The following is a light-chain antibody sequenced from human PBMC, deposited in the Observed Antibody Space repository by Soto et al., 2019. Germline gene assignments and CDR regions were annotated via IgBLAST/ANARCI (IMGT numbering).Light chain of an antibody. V-gene: IGLV2-14*03. CDR1: SSDVGRHNA. J-gene: IGLJ1*01. CDR3: SSYRVGGSYV. CDR2: DGS. Sequence: QSVLTQPASVSGSPGQSITISCSGTSSDVGRHNAVSWYQQHPGKVPQLMIYDGSIRPSGISDRLSASKSGNMASLTISGLQAEDEADYYCSSYRVGGSYVFGTGTKVTVL.